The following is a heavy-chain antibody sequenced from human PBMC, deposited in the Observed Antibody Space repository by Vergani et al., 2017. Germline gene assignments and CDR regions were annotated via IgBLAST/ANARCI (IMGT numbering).Heavy chain of an antibody. D-gene: IGHD3-10*01. CDR2: VSFRGDT. Sequence: QVKLQESGSGLVKPSETLSLTCTVSGASVNSYYWSWIRQPPGKGLEWMGYVSFRGDTLYDPSVKGRITISLNTSSNQFSLYLTSVTAADTAVYCCERSRIYYGAGSPDYWGQGTLVTVSS. V-gene: IGHV4-59*02. CDR3: ERSRIYYGAGSPDY. J-gene: IGHJ4*02. CDR1: GASVNSYY.